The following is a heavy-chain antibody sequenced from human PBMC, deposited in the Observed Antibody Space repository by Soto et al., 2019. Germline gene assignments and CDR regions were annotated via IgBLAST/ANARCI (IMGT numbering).Heavy chain of an antibody. Sequence: PGGSLRLSCAASGFTFSTYAMSWVRQAPGKGLEWVSTISGGGSGTYYADSVKGRFTISRDNSKNTLYLQMNTLRTEDTAVYYYAKHPHGVGSSWSGFYPGIDIWGQGTMVTVS. CDR1: GFTFSTYA. D-gene: IGHD3-3*01. V-gene: IGHV3-23*01. CDR3: AKHPHGVGSSWSGFYPGIDI. CDR2: ISGGGSGT. J-gene: IGHJ3*02.